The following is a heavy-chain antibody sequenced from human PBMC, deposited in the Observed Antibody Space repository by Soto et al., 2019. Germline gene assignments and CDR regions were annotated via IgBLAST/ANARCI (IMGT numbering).Heavy chain of an antibody. V-gene: IGHV4-31*03. D-gene: IGHD3-16*01. J-gene: IGHJ4*02. Sequence: TSETLSLTCTVSGGSISSGGYYWSWIRQHPGKGLEWIGYIYYSGSTYYNPSLKSRVTISVDTSKNQFSLKLSSVTAADTAVYYCARAPYQHNFDYWGQGTLVTVSS. CDR2: IYYSGST. CDR3: ARAPYQHNFDY. CDR1: GGSISSGGYY.